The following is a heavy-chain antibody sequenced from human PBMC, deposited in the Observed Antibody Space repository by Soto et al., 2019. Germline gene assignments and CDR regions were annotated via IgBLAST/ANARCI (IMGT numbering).Heavy chain of an antibody. D-gene: IGHD3-22*01. CDR3: ARFAYDSSGYYIDY. CDR2: IYYSGST. Sequence: SETLSLTCTVSGGSISSYYWSWIRQPPGKGLEWIGYIYYSGSTNYNPSLKSRVTISVDTSKNQFSLKLSSVTAADTAVYYCARFAYDSSGYYIDYWGQGTLVTVSS. CDR1: GGSISSYY. J-gene: IGHJ4*02. V-gene: IGHV4-59*01.